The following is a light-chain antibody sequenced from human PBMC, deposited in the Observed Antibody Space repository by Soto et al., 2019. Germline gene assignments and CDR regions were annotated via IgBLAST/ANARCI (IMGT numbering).Light chain of an antibody. CDR3: SSYTSIIAVV. Sequence: QSALTQPASVSGSPGQSITISCTGTSNDIGAYNYVSWYQQHPGKAPKLLIYDVTNRPSGISDRFSGSKSGRTASLTISGLQPEAEADYYCSSYTSIIAVVFGGGTKLTVL. CDR2: DVT. CDR1: SNDIGAYNY. V-gene: IGLV2-14*03. J-gene: IGLJ2*01.